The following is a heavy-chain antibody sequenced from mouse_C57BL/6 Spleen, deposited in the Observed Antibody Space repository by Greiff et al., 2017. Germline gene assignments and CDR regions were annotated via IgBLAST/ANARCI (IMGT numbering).Heavy chain of an antibody. V-gene: IGHV1-52*01. CDR1: GYTFTSYW. CDR3: ARYPYYSNYEAMDY. J-gene: IGHJ4*01. Sequence: QVQLKQPGAELVRPGSSVKLSCKASGYTFTSYWMHWVKQRPIQGLEWIGNIDPSDSETHYNQKFKDKATLTVDKSSSTAYMQLSSLTSEDSAVYYCARYPYYSNYEAMDYWGQGTSVTVSS. CDR2: IDPSDSET. D-gene: IGHD2-5*01.